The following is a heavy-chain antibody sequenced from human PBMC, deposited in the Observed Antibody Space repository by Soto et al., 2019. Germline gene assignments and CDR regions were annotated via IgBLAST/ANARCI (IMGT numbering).Heavy chain of an antibody. CDR3: AKAFGEGSSGYPTDLKYYYYYGMDV. CDR2: ISGSGGST. V-gene: IGHV3-23*01. J-gene: IGHJ6*02. D-gene: IGHD3-22*01. Sequence: AGGSLRLSCAASGFTFISYGMSWVRQAPGKGLEWVSAISGSGGSTYYADSVKGRFTISRDNSKNTLYPQMNSLRAEDTAVYYCAKAFGEGSSGYPTDLKYYYYYGMDVWGQGTTVTVSS. CDR1: GFTFISYG.